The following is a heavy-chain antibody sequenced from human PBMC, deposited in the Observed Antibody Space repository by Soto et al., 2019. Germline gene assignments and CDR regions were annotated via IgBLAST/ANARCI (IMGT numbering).Heavy chain of an antibody. V-gene: IGHV4-4*02. Sequence: QVQLQESGPGLVKPSETLSLTCAVSSGSISSGNWWSWVRQSPGKGLEWIGEISRSGNTTYRPSLKSRVTISVDKSKNQFSLKMNSVTAADTAVYYCVRNGGYDFDFWGQGTLVTVSS. CDR3: VRNGGYDFDF. D-gene: IGHD5-12*01. CDR1: SGSISSGNW. CDR2: ISRSGNT. J-gene: IGHJ4*02.